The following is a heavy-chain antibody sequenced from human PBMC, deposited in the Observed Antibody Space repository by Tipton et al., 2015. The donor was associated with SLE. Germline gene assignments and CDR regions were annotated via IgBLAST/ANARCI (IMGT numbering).Heavy chain of an antibody. CDR1: GFTFSSYA. D-gene: IGHD2-2*01. CDR2: IYSGGST. CDR3: ARALGEDIVVVPAAPYWYFDL. Sequence: GSLRLSCAASGFTFSSYAMSWVRQAPGKGLEWVSVIYSGGSTYYADSVKGRFTISRHNSKNTLYLQMNSPRAEDTAVYYCARALGEDIVVVPAAPYWYFDLWGRGTLVTVSS. J-gene: IGHJ2*01. V-gene: IGHV3-53*04.